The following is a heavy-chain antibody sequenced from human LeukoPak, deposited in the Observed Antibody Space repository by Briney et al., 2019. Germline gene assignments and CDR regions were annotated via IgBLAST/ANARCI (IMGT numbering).Heavy chain of an antibody. CDR3: ARDPGGALRSIDY. J-gene: IGHJ4*02. V-gene: IGHV4-59*01. CDR2: IYNSGRT. Sequence: SETLSLTCSVSFPVTNGFHWTWIRQPPRKGLEWIGYIYNSGRTNYNPSLKSRVTISEDMSKNQFSLKLTSVTAADTAVYYCARDPGGALRSIDYWGQGTLVTVSS. D-gene: IGHD3-10*01. CDR1: FPVTNGFH.